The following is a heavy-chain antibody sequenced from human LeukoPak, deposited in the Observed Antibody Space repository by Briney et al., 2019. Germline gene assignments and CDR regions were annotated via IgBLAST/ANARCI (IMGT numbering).Heavy chain of an antibody. J-gene: IGHJ4*02. V-gene: IGHV4-39*01. D-gene: IGHD6-19*01. CDR1: GGSVSSGNYF. CDR2: SAYGGST. Sequence: SETLSLTCTVSGGSVSSGNYFWGWIRQPPGKGLEWIGSSAYGGSTYYTPSLKSRVTISVDTSKNQFSLRLTSVTAADTAVYYCARPQSSAWSKNYYFDYWGRGTLVTVSS. CDR3: ARPQSSAWSKNYYFDY.